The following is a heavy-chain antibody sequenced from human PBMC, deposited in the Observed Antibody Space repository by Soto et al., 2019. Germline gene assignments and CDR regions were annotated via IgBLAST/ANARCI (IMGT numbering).Heavy chain of an antibody. D-gene: IGHD3-22*01. CDR3: ARAGQYYDASGYAN. J-gene: IGHJ4*02. V-gene: IGHV1-18*01. Sequence: QVQLVQSGTEVKKPGASIKVSCKASGYSFATSGMSWVRQAPGQGLEWLGWISAYNGNTNYDQNLQDRVTMTTDTSTSTAYLEVRNLRSEDTAVYYCARAGQYYDASGYANWGQGTLVTVSS. CDR2: ISAYNGNT. CDR1: GYSFATSG.